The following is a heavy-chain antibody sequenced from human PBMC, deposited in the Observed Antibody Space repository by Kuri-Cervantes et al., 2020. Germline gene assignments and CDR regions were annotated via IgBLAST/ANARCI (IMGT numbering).Heavy chain of an antibody. CDR3: AIRTFRFDY. D-gene: IGHD1-1*01. Sequence: ASVKVSCKASGYTFTGYYMHWVRQAPGQGLEWMGWINPNSGNTGYAQKFQGRVTMTRNTSISTAYMELSSLRSEDTAVYYCAIRTFRFDYWGQGTLVTVSS. CDR2: INPNSGNT. CDR1: GYTFTGYY. J-gene: IGHJ4*02. V-gene: IGHV1-8*02.